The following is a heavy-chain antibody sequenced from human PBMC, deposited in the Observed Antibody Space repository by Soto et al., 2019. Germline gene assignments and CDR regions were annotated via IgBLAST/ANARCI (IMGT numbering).Heavy chain of an antibody. Sequence: SETMSLRCTVSGGSISSYYRSWIRQPPGKGLEWIGYIYYSGSTNYNPSLKSRVTISVDTSKNQFSLKLSSVTAADTAAYYCARQYCSSTSCQIDYWGQGTLVTVSS. J-gene: IGHJ4*02. D-gene: IGHD2-2*01. CDR2: IYYSGST. CDR3: ARQYCSSTSCQIDY. V-gene: IGHV4-59*08. CDR1: GGSISSYY.